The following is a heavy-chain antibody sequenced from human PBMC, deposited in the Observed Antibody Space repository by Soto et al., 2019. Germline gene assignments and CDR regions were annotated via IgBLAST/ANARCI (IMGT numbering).Heavy chain of an antibody. V-gene: IGHV3-53*01. Sequence: GGSLRLSCAASGFIVSSNYMSWVRQAPGKGLEWVSVIYRSGSTYYADSVKGRFTISRDNSKNTLFLQMNSLRAEDTAVYYCARDYFGSGSYISDYWGQGTLVTVSS. D-gene: IGHD3-10*01. CDR1: GFIVSSNY. CDR2: IYRSGST. CDR3: ARDYFGSGSYISDY. J-gene: IGHJ4*02.